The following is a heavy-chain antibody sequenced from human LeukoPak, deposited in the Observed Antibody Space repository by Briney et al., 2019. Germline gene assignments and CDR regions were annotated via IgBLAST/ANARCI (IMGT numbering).Heavy chain of an antibody. CDR3: ARAGVAAAGPCYFDY. Sequence: SVKVSCKASGGTFSSYAISWVRQAPGQGLEWMGGIIPIFGTANYAQKFQGRVTITADESTSTAYMELSSLRSEDTAVYYCARAGVAAAGPCYFDYWGQGTLVTVSS. J-gene: IGHJ4*02. D-gene: IGHD6-13*01. CDR2: IIPIFGTA. CDR1: GGTFSSYA. V-gene: IGHV1-69*13.